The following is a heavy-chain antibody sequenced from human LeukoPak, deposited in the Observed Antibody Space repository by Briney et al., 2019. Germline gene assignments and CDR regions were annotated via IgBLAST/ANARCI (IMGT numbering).Heavy chain of an antibody. CDR3: ARRAYCGGDCYNFDY. Sequence: SETLSLTCAVYGGSFSGYYWSWIRQPPGKGLEWIGEINHSGSTYYNPSLKCRVTISVDTSKNQFSLKLSSVTAADTAVYYCARRAYCGGDCYNFDYWGQGTLVTVSS. CDR1: GGSFSGYY. V-gene: IGHV4-34*01. CDR2: INHSGST. D-gene: IGHD2-21*02. J-gene: IGHJ4*02.